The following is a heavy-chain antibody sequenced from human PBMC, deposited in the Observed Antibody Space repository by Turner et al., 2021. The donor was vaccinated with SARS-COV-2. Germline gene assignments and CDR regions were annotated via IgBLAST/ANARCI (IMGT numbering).Heavy chain of an antibody. CDR1: GFTFSTYW. Sequence: VHLVESGGGVVKPGRYLRLSCSASGFTFSTYWMHWVRQAPGKGLVWVSRIDTDGSTTNYADSVKGRFTISIDNAKNTLYLQMNSLRAEDTAVYYCGRDLSGRSDYWGQGTLVTVSS. CDR2: IDTDGSTT. D-gene: IGHD1-1*01. V-gene: IGHV3-74*01. J-gene: IGHJ4*02. CDR3: GRDLSGRSDY.